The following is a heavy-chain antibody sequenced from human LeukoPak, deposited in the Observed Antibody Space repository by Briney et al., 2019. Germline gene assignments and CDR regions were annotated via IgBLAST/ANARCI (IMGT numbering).Heavy chain of an antibody. CDR1: GFTFSNGW. V-gene: IGHV3-15*01. J-gene: IGHJ4*02. CDR3: TTRSGFWSGSDY. D-gene: IGHD3-3*01. Sequence: GGSLRLSCAASGFTFSNGWMSWVRQAPGKGLEWVGRIKRKTDGGTTDYAAPVKGRFTISRDDSKNTLYLQMNSLKTEDTAVYYCTTRSGFWSGSDYWGQGTLVTVSS. CDR2: IKRKTDGGTT.